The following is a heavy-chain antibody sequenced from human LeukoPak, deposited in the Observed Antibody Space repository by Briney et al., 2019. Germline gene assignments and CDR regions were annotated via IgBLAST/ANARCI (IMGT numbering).Heavy chain of an antibody. Sequence: ASVKVSCKASGYTFTSYGISWVRQAPGQGLEWMGWISAHNGNTNYAQKLQGRVTMTTDTSTSTAYMELRSLRSDDTAVYYCARGNFYDILTGYVHYYGMDVWGQGTTVTVSS. D-gene: IGHD3-9*01. J-gene: IGHJ6*02. V-gene: IGHV1-18*01. CDR2: ISAHNGNT. CDR1: GYTFTSYG. CDR3: ARGNFYDILTGYVHYYGMDV.